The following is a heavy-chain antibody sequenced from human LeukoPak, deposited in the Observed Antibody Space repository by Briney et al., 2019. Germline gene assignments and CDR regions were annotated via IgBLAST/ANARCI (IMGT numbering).Heavy chain of an antibody. J-gene: IGHJ3*02. CDR2: IYYSGST. V-gene: IGHV4-39*01. Sequence: PSETLSLTCTVSGGSISSSSYYWGWIRQPPGKGLEWIGSIYYSGSTYYNPSLKSRVTISVDTSKNQFSLKLSSVTAADTAVYYCARHESDFWSGYYSRADDAFDIWGQGTMVTVSS. CDR3: ARHESDFWSGYYSRADDAFDI. CDR1: GGSISSSSYY. D-gene: IGHD3-3*01.